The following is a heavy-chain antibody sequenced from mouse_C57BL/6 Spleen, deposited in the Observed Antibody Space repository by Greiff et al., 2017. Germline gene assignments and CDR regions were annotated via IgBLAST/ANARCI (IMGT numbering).Heavy chain of an antibody. V-gene: IGHV1-15*01. Sequence: QVQLQPSGAELVRPGASVTLSCKASGYTFTDYEMHWVKQTPVHGLEWIGAIDPETGGTAYNQKFKGKAILTADKSSSTAYMELRSLTSEDSAVYYCTRTVYYFDYWGQGTTLTVSS. J-gene: IGHJ2*01. CDR2: IDPETGGT. CDR1: GYTFTDYE. CDR3: TRTVYYFDY. D-gene: IGHD1-1*01.